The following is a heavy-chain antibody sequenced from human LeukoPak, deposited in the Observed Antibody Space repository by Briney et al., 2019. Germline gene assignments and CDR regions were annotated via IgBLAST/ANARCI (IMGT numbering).Heavy chain of an antibody. CDR1: GYSFTTYW. D-gene: IGHD2-15*01. V-gene: IGHV5-51*01. CDR2: IYPGDSDT. J-gene: IGHJ4*02. CDR3: ARRGYCSGGSCYSAPFDY. Sequence: GESLKISCQGSGYSFTTYWIGWVRQMPGKGLEWMGIIYPGDSDTRYSPPFLGQVTISADKSLSTAYLQWSSLKASDTAVYYCARRGYCSGGSCYSAPFDYWGQGILVTVSS.